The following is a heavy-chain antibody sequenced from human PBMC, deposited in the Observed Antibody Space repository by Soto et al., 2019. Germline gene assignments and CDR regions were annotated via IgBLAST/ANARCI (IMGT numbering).Heavy chain of an antibody. J-gene: IGHJ4*02. CDR1: GFTFSSYA. V-gene: IGHV3-23*01. D-gene: IGHD3-22*01. CDR2: ISGSGGST. Sequence: GGSLRLSCAASGFTFSSYAMSWVRQAPGKGLEWVSAISGSGGSTYYADSVKGRFTISRDNSKNTLYLQMNSLRAEDTAVYYCAKDPLYDSSVYFDYWGQGTLVTSPQ. CDR3: AKDPLYDSSVYFDY.